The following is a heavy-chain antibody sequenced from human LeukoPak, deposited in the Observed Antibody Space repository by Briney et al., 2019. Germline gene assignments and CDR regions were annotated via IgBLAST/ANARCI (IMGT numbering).Heavy chain of an antibody. CDR2: INHSGST. Sequence: PSETLSLXCAVYGGSFSGYYWSWSRQPPGKGLEWIGEINHSGSTNYNPSLKSRVTISVDTSKNQFSLKLSSVTAADTAVYYCAIGLWYSSGSAGFGYWGQGTLVTVSS. CDR3: AIGLWYSSGSAGFGY. V-gene: IGHV4-34*01. J-gene: IGHJ4*02. CDR1: GGSFSGYY. D-gene: IGHD6-19*01.